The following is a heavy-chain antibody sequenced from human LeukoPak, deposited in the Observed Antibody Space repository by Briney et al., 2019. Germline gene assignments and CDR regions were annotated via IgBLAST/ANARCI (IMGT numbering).Heavy chain of an antibody. CDR1: GFSLSSYG. CDR2: IKSKTDGGTT. V-gene: IGHV3-15*01. Sequence: GGSLRLSCAASGFSLSSYGMSWVRQAPGKGLEWVGRIKSKTDGGTTDYAAPVKGRFTISRDDSKNTLYLQMNSLKTEDTAVYYCTQYTYGFFQYWGQGTLVTVSS. CDR3: TQYTYGFFQY. D-gene: IGHD5-18*01. J-gene: IGHJ4*02.